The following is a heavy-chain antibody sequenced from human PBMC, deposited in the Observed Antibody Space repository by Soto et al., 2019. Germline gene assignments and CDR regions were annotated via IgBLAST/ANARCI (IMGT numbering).Heavy chain of an antibody. CDR2: ISNTGTT. V-gene: IGHV4-59*01. Sequence: SETLSLTCTVSGGSISSGYWSWLRQSPGEGLEWIGHISNTGTTNYSPSLKSRVFMSVDTSKTQISLKVSSVNAADTAVYYCARGTRSNSGYEPDWYFALWGRGTLVTVSS. CDR3: ARGTRSNSGYEPDWYFAL. CDR1: GGSISSGY. D-gene: IGHD5-12*01. J-gene: IGHJ2*01.